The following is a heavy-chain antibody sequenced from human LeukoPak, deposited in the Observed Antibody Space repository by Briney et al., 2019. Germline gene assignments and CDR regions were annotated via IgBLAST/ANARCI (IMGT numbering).Heavy chain of an antibody. D-gene: IGHD2-2*01. CDR1: GFTFSNAW. CDR3: TTDGVHCSSTSCS. J-gene: IGHJ5*02. V-gene: IGHV3-15*01. Sequence: GGSLRLSCAASGFTFSNAWMSWVRQAPGKGLEWVVRIKSKTDDGTTDYAAPVKGRFTISRDDSKNTLYLRMNSLKTEDTAVYYCTTDGVHCSSTSCSWGQGTLVTVSS. CDR2: IKSKTDDGTT.